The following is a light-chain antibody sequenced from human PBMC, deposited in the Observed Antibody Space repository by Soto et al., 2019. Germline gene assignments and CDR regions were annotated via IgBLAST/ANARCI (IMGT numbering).Light chain of an antibody. CDR1: HSLVYSDGNTY. Sequence: DVVMTQSPLSLPVTLGQPASISCRSTHSLVYSDGNTYLNWFQQRPGQSPRRLIYKVSDRDSGVPDRFSGSGSGTEFTLTISSLQSEDFAVYHCQQYHNWPSWTFGQGTKVEAK. CDR3: QQYHNWPSWT. CDR2: KVS. J-gene: IGKJ1*01. V-gene: IGKV2-30*01.